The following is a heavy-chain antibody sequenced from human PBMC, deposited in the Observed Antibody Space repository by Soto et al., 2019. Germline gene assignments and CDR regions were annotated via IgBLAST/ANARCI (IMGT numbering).Heavy chain of an antibody. Sequence: QVQLQQWGAGLLKPSETLSLTCAVYGGSFSGYYWSWIRQPPGKGLEWIGEINHSGSTNYNPSLKSRVTISVYTSKNQFSLKLSSVTAEDTAVYYSARGGSSFKIDAFDIWGQGTMVTVSS. CDR3: ARGGSSFKIDAFDI. V-gene: IGHV4-34*01. CDR2: INHSGST. D-gene: IGHD6-13*01. J-gene: IGHJ3*02. CDR1: GGSFSGYY.